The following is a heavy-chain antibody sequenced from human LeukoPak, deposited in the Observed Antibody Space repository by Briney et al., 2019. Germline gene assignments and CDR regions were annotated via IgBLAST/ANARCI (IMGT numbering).Heavy chain of an antibody. Sequence: GASVKVSRKASGGTFSSYIITWVRQAPAPGLEWMGRIIPIFGTPDYAQKFQGRVTITADESTSTASLELSRLTVEDTAVYYFARQGYTNNVGGYVGDKDDGFELWGQGTMVTVSS. CDR1: GGTFSSYI. CDR2: IIPIFGTP. D-gene: IGHD1-26*01. J-gene: IGHJ3*01. CDR3: ARQGYTNNVGGYVGDKDDGFEL. V-gene: IGHV1-69*13.